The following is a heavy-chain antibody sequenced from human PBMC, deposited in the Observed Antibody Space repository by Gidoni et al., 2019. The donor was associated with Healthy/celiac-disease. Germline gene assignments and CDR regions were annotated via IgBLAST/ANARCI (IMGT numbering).Heavy chain of an antibody. CDR2: ISYDGSNK. D-gene: IGHD2-2*01. Sequence: QVQLVESGGGVVQPGRSLRLSCAASGFTFGGFPMPWVRQAPGKGLEWVAVISYDGSNKYYADSVKGRFTISRDNSKNTLYLQMNSLRAEDTAVYYCARVVVPRNAIGFYYYYGMDVWGQGTTVTVSS. V-gene: IGHV3-30-3*01. J-gene: IGHJ6*02. CDR3: ARVVVPRNAIGFYYYYGMDV. CDR1: GFTFGGFP.